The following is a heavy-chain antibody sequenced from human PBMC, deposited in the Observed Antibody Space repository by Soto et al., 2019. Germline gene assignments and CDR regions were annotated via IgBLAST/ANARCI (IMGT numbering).Heavy chain of an antibody. J-gene: IGHJ4*02. CDR1: GFSFNNEC. V-gene: IGHV3-21*01. CDR2: VSKSDYK. CDR3: AREDSIIITAVSDF. Sequence: PGGSLRRSWVVSGFSFNNECINCVRQAPGKGLAGVSSVSKSDYKYDADTVKGPFTISRHNAKKAESPQINTLRAEHTAVYYCAREDSIIITAVSDFWGQGTLVTVSS. D-gene: IGHD3-22*01.